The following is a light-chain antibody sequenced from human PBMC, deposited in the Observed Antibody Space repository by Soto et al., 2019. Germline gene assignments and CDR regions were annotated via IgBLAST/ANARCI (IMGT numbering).Light chain of an antibody. V-gene: IGKV3-11*01. J-gene: IGKJ4*01. Sequence: EIVLTQSPATLSSFPGDRVTLSCRASQYINTRLAWYQHRPGQAPRLLIYQTSLRAAGIPARFSASGSGTDFTLTISDVQPEDFAVYYCQPYNNWPLTFGGGTKVDIK. CDR1: QYINTR. CDR2: QTS. CDR3: QPYNNWPLT.